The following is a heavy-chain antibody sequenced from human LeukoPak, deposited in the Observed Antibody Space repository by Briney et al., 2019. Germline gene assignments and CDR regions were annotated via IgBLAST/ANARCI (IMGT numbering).Heavy chain of an antibody. Sequence: KPSETLSLTCTVSGGSISSYYWSWIRQPAGKGLEWIGRIYTSGSTNYNPSLKSRVTMSVGTSKNQFSLKLSSVTAADTAVYYCAREEVTMVRGDYYYYYGMDVWGQGTTVTVSS. CDR2: IYTSGST. V-gene: IGHV4-4*07. D-gene: IGHD3-10*01. CDR3: AREEVTMVRGDYYYYYGMDV. J-gene: IGHJ6*02. CDR1: GGSISSYY.